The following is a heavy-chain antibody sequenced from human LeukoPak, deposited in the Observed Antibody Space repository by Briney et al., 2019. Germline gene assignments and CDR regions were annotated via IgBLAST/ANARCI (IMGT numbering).Heavy chain of an antibody. V-gene: IGHV4-39*07. CDR3: AGSDLTQDYWDY. CDR2: IYSSGYT. J-gene: IGHJ4*02. CDR1: GGSVSTSSYY. D-gene: IGHD2-15*01. Sequence: PETLSLTCTVSGGSVSTSSYYWGWIRQPPGKGLEWIGRIYSSGYTYYNPSLKSRATISVDTSKNQFSLKLTSVTAADTAVYYCAGSDLTQDYWDYWGQGTLVTVSS.